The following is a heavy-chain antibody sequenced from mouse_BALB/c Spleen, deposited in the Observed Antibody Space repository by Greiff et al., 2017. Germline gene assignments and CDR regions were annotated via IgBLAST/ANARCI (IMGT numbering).Heavy chain of an antibody. J-gene: IGHJ3*01. Sequence: VQLQQSGAELAKPGASVKMSCKASGYTFTSYWMHWVKQRPGQGLEWIGYINPSTGYTEYNQKFKDKATLTADKSSSTAYMQLSSLTSEDSAVYYCARNQAYYGPWFAYWGQGTLVTVSA. CDR2: INPSTGYT. D-gene: IGHD2-10*01. CDR3: ARNQAYYGPWFAY. V-gene: IGHV1-7*01. CDR1: GYTFTSYW.